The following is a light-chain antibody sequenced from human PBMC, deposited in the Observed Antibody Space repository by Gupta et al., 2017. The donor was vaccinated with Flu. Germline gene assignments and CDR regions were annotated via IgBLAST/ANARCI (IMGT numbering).Light chain of an antibody. CDR3: QHSDSTPIT. CDR2: AAS. CDR1: QSIISY. Sequence: SYTTQAPSSLSASVGDRVTITCRASQSIISYLYWYQQKPGKAPKLLIYAASSLQSGVPSRFSGSGYGTDFTLTISRQQPEDFATYYCQHSDSTPITLGQGTRLEIK. V-gene: IGKV1-39*01. J-gene: IGKJ5*01.